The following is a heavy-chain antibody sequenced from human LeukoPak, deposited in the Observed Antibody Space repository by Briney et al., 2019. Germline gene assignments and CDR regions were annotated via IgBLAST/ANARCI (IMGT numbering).Heavy chain of an antibody. J-gene: IGHJ4*02. CDR1: GFTFRNYV. CDR2: TSSDLNVK. V-gene: IGHV3-30*18. CDR3: AKPPGYYQYLDY. D-gene: IGHD3-9*01. Sequence: PGGSLRLSCAASGFTFRNYVIHWVRQAPGKGLEWVAVTSSDLNVKLYADSVKGRFTISRDNSKNTLYLQMNSLRAEDTAVYYCAKPPGYYQYLDYWGQGTLVTVSS.